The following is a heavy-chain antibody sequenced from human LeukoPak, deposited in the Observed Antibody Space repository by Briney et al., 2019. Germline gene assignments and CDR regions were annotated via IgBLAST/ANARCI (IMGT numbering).Heavy chain of an antibody. J-gene: IGHJ5*02. D-gene: IGHD6-13*01. Sequence: PSGTLSLTCAVSGGSISSSNWWSWVRQPPGKGLEWIGEIYHSGSTNYNPSLKSRVTISVDTSKNNFFVKVKSVTAADTAVYYCARVWGSPAAGPIYYFQSWGQGTLVTVSS. V-gene: IGHV4-4*02. CDR1: GGSISSSNW. CDR3: ARVWGSPAAGPIYYFQS. CDR2: IYHSGST.